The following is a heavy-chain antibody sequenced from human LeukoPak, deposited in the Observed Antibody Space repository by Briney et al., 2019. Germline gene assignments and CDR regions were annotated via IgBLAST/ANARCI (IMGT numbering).Heavy chain of an antibody. CDR3: ASTVTSDAFDI. D-gene: IGHD4-17*01. V-gene: IGHV4-59*01. CDR2: IYYNGST. CDR1: GGSITNYF. J-gene: IGHJ3*02. Sequence: SETLSLTCTVSGGSITNYFWSWIRQPPGKGLEWIGFIYYNGSTNYNPSLKSRLTISVDTSKSQFSLKLNSVTAADTAVYYCASTVTSDAFDIWGQGTMVTVSS.